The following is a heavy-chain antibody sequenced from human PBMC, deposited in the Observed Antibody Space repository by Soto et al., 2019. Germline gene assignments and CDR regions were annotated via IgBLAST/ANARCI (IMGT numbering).Heavy chain of an antibody. Sequence: PSETLSLTCTVSGGSISSYYWSWIRQPPGKGLEWIGYIYYSGSTNYNPSLKSRVTISVDTSKNQFSLKLSSVTAADTAVYYCARGMGDTAMDPNFDYWGQGTLVTVS. CDR2: IYYSGST. V-gene: IGHV4-59*01. D-gene: IGHD5-18*01. CDR3: ARGMGDTAMDPNFDY. CDR1: GGSISSYY. J-gene: IGHJ4*02.